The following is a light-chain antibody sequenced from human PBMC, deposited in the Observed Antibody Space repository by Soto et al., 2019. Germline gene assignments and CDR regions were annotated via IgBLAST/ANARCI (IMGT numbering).Light chain of an antibody. CDR1: QSVSSN. V-gene: IGKV3-15*01. CDR2: GAS. Sequence: EIVMTQSPATLSVSPEQRDTRSCRASQSVSSNLAWYQQKPGQAPRLLIYGASTRATGIPARFSGSRSGTEFTLTISSLQSEDCAVYYCQQYNNWPTFGQGTKVEIK. CDR3: QQYNNWPT. J-gene: IGKJ1*01.